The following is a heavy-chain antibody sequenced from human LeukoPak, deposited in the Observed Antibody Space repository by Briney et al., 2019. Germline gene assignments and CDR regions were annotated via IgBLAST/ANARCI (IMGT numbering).Heavy chain of an antibody. V-gene: IGHV4-59*01. CDR3: ARGEPRIARPGAPPFDL. CDR2: VYYSGST. CDR1: GGAISSYY. J-gene: IGHJ2*01. D-gene: IGHD6-13*01. Sequence: SETLSLTCTVSGGAISSYYWQWIRQPPGNRLEWIGYVYYSGSTDYNPSLKSRVTISVDTSKNQFSLKLTSVTAADTAVYYCARGEPRIARPGAPPFDLWGRGTLVTVSS.